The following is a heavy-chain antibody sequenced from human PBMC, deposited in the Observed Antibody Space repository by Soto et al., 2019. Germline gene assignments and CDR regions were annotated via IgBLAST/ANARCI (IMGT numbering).Heavy chain of an antibody. Sequence: GASVKVSCKASGGTFSSYAISWVRQAPGQGLEWMGGIIPIFGTANYAQKFQGRVTITADKSTSTAYMELSSLRSEDTAVYYCARGLLRGYSYGSYFDYWGQGTLVTGSS. J-gene: IGHJ4*02. CDR2: IIPIFGTA. V-gene: IGHV1-69*06. D-gene: IGHD5-18*01. CDR1: GGTFSSYA. CDR3: ARGLLRGYSYGSYFDY.